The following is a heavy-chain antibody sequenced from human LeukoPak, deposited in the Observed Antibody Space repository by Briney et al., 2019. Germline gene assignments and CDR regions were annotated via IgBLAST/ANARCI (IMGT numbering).Heavy chain of an antibody. J-gene: IGHJ4*02. Sequence: ASVKVSCKASGYTFTSYDINWVRQATGQGLEWMGWMNPNSGNTGYAQKFQGRVTMTRNTSISTAYMELSSLRSEDTAVYYCARRGIAAAGKSLDYWAREPWSPSPQ. D-gene: IGHD6-13*01. CDR1: GYTFTSYD. CDR3: ARRGIAAAGKSLDY. CDR2: MNPNSGNT. V-gene: IGHV1-8*01.